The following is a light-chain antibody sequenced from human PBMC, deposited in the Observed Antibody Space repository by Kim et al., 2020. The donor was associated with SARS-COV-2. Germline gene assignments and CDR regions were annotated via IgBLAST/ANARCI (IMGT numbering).Light chain of an antibody. CDR1: QSVSSN. CDR3: QQYNNWPRT. J-gene: IGKJ1*01. V-gene: IGKV3-15*01. Sequence: EIVMTQSPATLSVSPGERATLSCRASQSVSSNLVWYQQKPCQAPRLLIYGASTRATGIPARFSGSGSGTEFTLTISSLQSEDFAVYYCQQYNNWPRTFGQGTKVDIK. CDR2: GAS.